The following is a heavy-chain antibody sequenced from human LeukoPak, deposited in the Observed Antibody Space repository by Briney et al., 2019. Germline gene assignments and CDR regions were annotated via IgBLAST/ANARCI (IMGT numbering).Heavy chain of an antibody. CDR1: GFTFNNNA. Sequence: GGSLRLSCTASGFTFNNNAMSWVRQAPGKGLEWVSAINGGGDATEYTDSVKGRFTISRDNAKNSLYLQMNSLRDEDTAVYYCARDGSMITFGGVIVKDHDAFDIWGQGTMVTVSS. V-gene: IGHV3-23*01. J-gene: IGHJ3*02. CDR2: INGGGDAT. D-gene: IGHD3-16*02. CDR3: ARDGSMITFGGVIVKDHDAFDI.